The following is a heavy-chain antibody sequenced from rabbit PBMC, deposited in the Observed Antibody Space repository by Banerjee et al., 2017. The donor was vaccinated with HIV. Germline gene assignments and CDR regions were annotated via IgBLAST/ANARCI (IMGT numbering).Heavy chain of an antibody. Sequence: QSLEESGGDLVKPGASLTLTCTASGFSFSSYYWMCWVRQAPGKGLEWIACIYTSDGNTYYASWVNGRFTISKTSSTTVTLQMTSLTAADTATYFCARSVSYSGTRLDLWGPGTLVTVS. D-gene: IGHD8-1*01. CDR2: IYTSDGNT. J-gene: IGHJ3*01. CDR3: ARSVSYSGTRLDL. CDR1: GFSFSSYYW. V-gene: IGHV1S40*01.